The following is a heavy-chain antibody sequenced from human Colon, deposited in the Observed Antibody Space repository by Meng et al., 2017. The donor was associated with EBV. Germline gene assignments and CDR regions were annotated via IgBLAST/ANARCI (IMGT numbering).Heavy chain of an antibody. Sequence: VQLVEPGSELTKPGASVKSSCTASGYTFSTYIINWLRAARGRGLEWMGWISTNTGTPTYTQGFIGRFVFSLDTSVSTAYLQISSLKAEDTAVYFCARGGNFDHWGQGTLVTVSS. J-gene: IGHJ4*02. CDR2: ISTNTGTP. V-gene: IGHV7-4-1*02. CDR1: GYTFSTYI. CDR3: ARGGNFDH.